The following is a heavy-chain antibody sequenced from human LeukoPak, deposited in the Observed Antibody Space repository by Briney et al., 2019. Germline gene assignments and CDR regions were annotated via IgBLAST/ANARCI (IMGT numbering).Heavy chain of an antibody. CDR2: INTYNVST. CDR3: ARDRRDGFSVADY. CDR1: GYIFTSYG. D-gene: IGHD5-24*01. J-gene: IGHJ4*02. Sequence: ASVKVSCKTSGYIFTSYGITWVRQAPGQGLEWIGWINTYNVSTNYAQKLQGRVTITTDTSTGTAYMELRSLRSDDTAVYYCARDRRDGFSVADYWGQGTLVTVSS. V-gene: IGHV1-18*01.